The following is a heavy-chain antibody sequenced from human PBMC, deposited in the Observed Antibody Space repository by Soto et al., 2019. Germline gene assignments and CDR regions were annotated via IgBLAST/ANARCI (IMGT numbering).Heavy chain of an antibody. J-gene: IGHJ5*02. CDR3: ANAPETLSPAGYYLIWIDP. Sequence: PSETLSLTCTVSGASFTDGSLFLGWIRQSPGKGVEWIASTYIGGMTYYNPSLRSRVTISVDTSKSKFSLRLNSVTAADKAGAYCANAPETLSPAGYYLIWIDPWGDGGLVAVSS. D-gene: IGHD3-22*01. CDR2: TYIGGMT. CDR1: GASFTDGSLF. V-gene: IGHV4-39*01.